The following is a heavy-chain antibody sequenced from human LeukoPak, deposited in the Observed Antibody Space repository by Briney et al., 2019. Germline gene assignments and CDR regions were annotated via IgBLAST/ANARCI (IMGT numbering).Heavy chain of an antibody. CDR2: IYSGGTT. J-gene: IGHJ4*02. CDR1: GFTVNTNY. D-gene: IGHD3-10*01. Sequence: GGSLRLSCAASGFTVNTNYMSWVRLAPGKGLEWVSVIYSGGTTYYADSVKGRFTISRDNSKNTLYLQVNSLRAGDTAVYYCASYYYGSGSYYNHFDYWGQGTLVTVSS. CDR3: ASYYYGSGSYYNHFDY. V-gene: IGHV3-53*01.